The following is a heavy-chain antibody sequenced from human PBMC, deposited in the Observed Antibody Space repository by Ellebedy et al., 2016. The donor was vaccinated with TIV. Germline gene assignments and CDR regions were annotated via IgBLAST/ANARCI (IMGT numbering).Heavy chain of an antibody. CDR3: TRESRRSRGAFDL. V-gene: IGHV3-23*01. Sequence: GGSLRLSXVASGFTFSTYAIAWVRQTPGKGLEWVSNIIGSGRGINYADSVKGRFTISRDNSKNTLYLQMNSLRAEDTAMYYCTRESRRSRGAFDLWGQGTMVTVSS. J-gene: IGHJ3*01. CDR2: IIGSGRGI. CDR1: GFTFSTYA. D-gene: IGHD6-6*01.